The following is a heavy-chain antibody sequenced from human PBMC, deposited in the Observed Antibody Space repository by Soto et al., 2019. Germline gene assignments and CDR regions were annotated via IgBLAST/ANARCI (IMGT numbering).Heavy chain of an antibody. D-gene: IGHD3-9*01. CDR3: ARGIRYFDWLFTSYGMDV. CDR1: GGSFSGYY. Sequence: KPSETLSLTCAVYGGSFSGYYWSWIRQPPGKGLEWIGEINHSGSTNYNPSLKSRVTISVDTSKNQFSLKLSSVTAADTAVYYCARGIRYFDWLFTSYGMDVWGQGTTVTVSS. J-gene: IGHJ6*02. V-gene: IGHV4-34*01. CDR2: INHSGST.